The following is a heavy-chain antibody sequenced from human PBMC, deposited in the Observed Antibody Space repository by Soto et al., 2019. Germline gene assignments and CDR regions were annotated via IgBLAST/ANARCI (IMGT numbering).Heavy chain of an antibody. CDR2: VDSDGRGT. Sequence: EVQLVESGGGSVQPGGSLKISCVASGITFTNYWMHWVRQVPGKGLVWVARVDSDGRGTSYAGFVKGRFTISRDNAKNRLYLQMNGLRVDDTAMYYCGTVFEHWGQGIPVTVSS. CDR3: GTVFEH. CDR1: GITFTNYW. J-gene: IGHJ4*02. V-gene: IGHV3-74*01.